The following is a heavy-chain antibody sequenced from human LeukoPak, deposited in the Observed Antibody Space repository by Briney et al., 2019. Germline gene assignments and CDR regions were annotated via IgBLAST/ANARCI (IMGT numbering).Heavy chain of an antibody. Sequence: GESLKISCKGSGXSFTSYCIGWVRQMPGKGLEWMWIIYPGDSDTRYSPSFQGQVTISADKSISTAYLQWSSLKASDTAMYYCARHYDMLTGSVYPSSPHAFDIWGQGTMVTVSS. CDR3: ARHYDMLTGSVYPSSPHAFDI. D-gene: IGHD3-9*01. V-gene: IGHV5-51*01. CDR2: IYPGDSDT. J-gene: IGHJ3*02. CDR1: GXSFTSYC.